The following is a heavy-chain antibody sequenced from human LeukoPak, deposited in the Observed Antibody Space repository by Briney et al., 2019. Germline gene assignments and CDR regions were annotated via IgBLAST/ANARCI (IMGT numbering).Heavy chain of an antibody. D-gene: IGHD2-2*01. Sequence: GGSLRLSCAASGFTFSDYYMSWIRQAPGKGLEWISCISSNDSSIYYADSVKGRLTISKDNAKNSLYLQMNSLRAEDTAVYYCARNIVVVTAAPYFDYWGQGTLLTVSS. CDR3: ARNIVVVTAAPYFDY. CDR2: ISSNDSSI. J-gene: IGHJ4*02. V-gene: IGHV3-11*04. CDR1: GFTFSDYY.